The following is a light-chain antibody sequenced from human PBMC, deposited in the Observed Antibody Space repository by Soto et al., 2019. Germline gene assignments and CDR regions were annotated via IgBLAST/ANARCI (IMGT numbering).Light chain of an antibody. CDR1: SSDVGSYNL. CDR3: CSYAGSSTVV. Sequence: QSALTQPASVSGSPGQSITISCTGTSSDVGSYNLVSWYQQYPGKVPKLMIYEDSKRPSGVSNRFSGSKSGNTASLTISGLQAEDEADYDCCSYAGSSTVVFGGGTKLTVL. V-gene: IGLV2-23*01. CDR2: EDS. J-gene: IGLJ2*01.